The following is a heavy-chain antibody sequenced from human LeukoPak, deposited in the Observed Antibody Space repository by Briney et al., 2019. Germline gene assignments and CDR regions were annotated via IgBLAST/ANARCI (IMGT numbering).Heavy chain of an antibody. Sequence: GGSLRLSCAASEFTFSSYAMTWVRQAPGKGLEWVSAISGSGGSTFNADSVKGRFTISRDNSKNTLYLQMNSLRAEDTAVYYCAKDRPSGDYGGINYFDYWGQGTLVTVSS. CDR2: ISGSGGST. CDR3: AKDRPSGDYGGINYFDY. V-gene: IGHV3-23*01. J-gene: IGHJ4*02. CDR1: EFTFSSYA. D-gene: IGHD4-17*01.